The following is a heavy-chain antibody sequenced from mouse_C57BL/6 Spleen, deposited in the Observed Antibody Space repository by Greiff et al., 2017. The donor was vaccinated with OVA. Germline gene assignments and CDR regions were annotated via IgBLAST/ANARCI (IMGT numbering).Heavy chain of an antibody. CDR1: GYTFTDYN. J-gene: IGHJ3*01. CDR3: ARLGLGFAY. D-gene: IGHD4-1*01. Sequence: EVQLVESGPELVKPGASVKIPCKASGYTFTDYNMDWVKQSHGKSLEWIGDINPNNGGTIYNQKFKGKATLTVDKSSSTAYMELRSLTSEDTAVYYCARLGLGFAYWGQGTLVTVSA. V-gene: IGHV1-18*01. CDR2: INPNNGGT.